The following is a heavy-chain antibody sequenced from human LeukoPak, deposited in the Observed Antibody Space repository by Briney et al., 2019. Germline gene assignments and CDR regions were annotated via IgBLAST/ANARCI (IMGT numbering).Heavy chain of an antibody. CDR2: ISWNSGSI. J-gene: IGHJ4*02. CDR3: ARGGYSYGRSKIDY. Sequence: SGGSLRLSCAASGFTFDDYAMHWVRQAPGKGLEWVSGISWNSGSIGYADSVKGRFTISRDNAKNSLYLQMNSLRAEDMALYYCARGGYSYGRSKIDYWGQGTLVTVSS. CDR1: GFTFDDYA. V-gene: IGHV3-9*03. D-gene: IGHD5-18*01.